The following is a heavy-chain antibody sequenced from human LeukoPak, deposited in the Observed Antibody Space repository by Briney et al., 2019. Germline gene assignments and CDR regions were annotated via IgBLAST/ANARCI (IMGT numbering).Heavy chain of an antibody. Sequence: GGSLRFACAASGFDFSGYSMTWVRRAPGKGMEWVASMTSSSTYIDYADSVKGRFTLSRDNAENSLYLQMHSLRVDDMAASYCARVSVGQGGDHILFYMDVWGKGTTVTVSS. J-gene: IGHJ6*03. CDR3: ARVSVGQGGDHILFYMDV. V-gene: IGHV3-21*01. CDR1: GFDFSGYS. D-gene: IGHD2/OR15-2a*01. CDR2: MTSSSTYI.